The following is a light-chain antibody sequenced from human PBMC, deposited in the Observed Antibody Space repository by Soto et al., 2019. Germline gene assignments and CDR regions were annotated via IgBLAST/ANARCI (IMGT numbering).Light chain of an antibody. Sequence: QSALTQPPSASGSPGQSVTISCTGSSSDVGGYNYVSWYQHHPGKAPKLMIYEVSERPSGVPDRFSGSKSGNTASLTVSGLQADDEAEYYCSSYAGSNNLVFGGGTKLTV. CDR2: EVS. V-gene: IGLV2-8*01. J-gene: IGLJ2*01. CDR3: SSYAGSNNLV. CDR1: SSDVGGYNY.